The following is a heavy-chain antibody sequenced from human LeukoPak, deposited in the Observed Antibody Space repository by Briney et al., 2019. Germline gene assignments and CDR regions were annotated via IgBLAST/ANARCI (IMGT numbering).Heavy chain of an antibody. CDR3: ARATDLDTAMVY. V-gene: IGHV3-30*03. D-gene: IGHD5-18*01. CDR1: GFTFRTYG. Sequence: GGSLRLSCAASGFTFRTYGMNWVRQAPGKGLEWVAVISYDGSNRYYADSVKGRFTISRDNSKNTLYLQMNSLRAEDTAVYYCARATDLDTAMVYWGQGTLVTVSS. CDR2: ISYDGSNR. J-gene: IGHJ4*02.